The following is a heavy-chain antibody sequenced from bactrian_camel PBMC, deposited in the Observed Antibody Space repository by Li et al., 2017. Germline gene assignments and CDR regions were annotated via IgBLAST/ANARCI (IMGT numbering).Heavy chain of an antibody. D-gene: IGHD6*01. CDR2: INTGGGNT. V-gene: IGHV3S40*01. CDR3: ATDKVSGGSWYTRADFGY. J-gene: IGHJ6*01. CDR1: GFTFSDHD. Sequence: DVQLVESGGGSVQPGGSLRLSCAASGFTFSDHDMSWVRQAPGKGLEWVAAINTGGGNTYYADSVKGRFTISKDNAKNTLYLQLNSQKSEDTALYYCATDKVSGGSWYTRADFGYWGQGTQVTVS.